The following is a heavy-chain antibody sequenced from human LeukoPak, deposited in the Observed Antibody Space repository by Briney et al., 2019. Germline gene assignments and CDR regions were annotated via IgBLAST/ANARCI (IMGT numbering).Heavy chain of an antibody. CDR1: GYTFTSYD. CDR3: ARDLVVTGTSPFGYYYYYMDV. CDR2: MNPNSGNT. D-gene: IGHD1-20*01. Sequence: ASVKVSCKASGYTFTSYDINWVRQATGQGLEWMGWMNPNSGNTGYAQKFQGRVTITRNTSISTAYMELSSLRSEDTAVYYCARDLVVTGTSPFGYYYYYMDVWGKGTTVTVSS. J-gene: IGHJ6*03. V-gene: IGHV1-8*03.